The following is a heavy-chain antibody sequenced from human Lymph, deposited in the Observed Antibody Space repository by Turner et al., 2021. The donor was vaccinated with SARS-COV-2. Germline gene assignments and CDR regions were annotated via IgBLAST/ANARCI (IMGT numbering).Heavy chain of an antibody. CDR1: GCSMKSNY. Sequence: QLQLQESGPRLVKPLETLSLTCTVSGCSMKSNYWSCIRQPPGKRLEWIGYIYYRGSTNYNPSLKSRVTISVDTSKNQFSLKLTSVTAADTAIYYCARETVNNWVDPWGQGILVTVSS. CDR3: ARETVNNWVDP. D-gene: IGHD2-21*02. J-gene: IGHJ5*02. CDR2: IYYRGST. V-gene: IGHV4-59*01.